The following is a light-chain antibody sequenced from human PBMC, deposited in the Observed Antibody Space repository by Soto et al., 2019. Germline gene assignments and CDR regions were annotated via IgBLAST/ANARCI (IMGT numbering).Light chain of an antibody. J-gene: IGKJ4*01. CDR3: QQYGTSLFT. Sequence: EHVLTQSPGTLSLSPGDRATLSCRSSQSAYSSYLSWYQQKPGQAPRLLIYGASNRATGIPDRFSGSGSGTDFTLTISGLEPEDFAVYYCQQYGTSLFTFGGGTRVEIK. V-gene: IGKV3-20*01. CDR2: GAS. CDR1: QSAYSSY.